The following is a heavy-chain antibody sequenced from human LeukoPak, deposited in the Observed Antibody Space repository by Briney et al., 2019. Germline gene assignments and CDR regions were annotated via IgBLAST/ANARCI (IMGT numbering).Heavy chain of an antibody. CDR2: IIPIFGTA. D-gene: IGHD2-21*02. J-gene: IGHJ6*03. CDR1: GGTFSSYA. CDR3: ARDLVVTDAYYYYYMDV. Sequence: GASVEVSCKASGGTFSSYAISWVRQAPGQGLEWMGGIIPIFGTANYAQKFQGRVTITTDESTSTAYMELSSLRSEDTAVYYCARDLVVTDAYYYYYMDVWGKGTTVTVSS. V-gene: IGHV1-69*05.